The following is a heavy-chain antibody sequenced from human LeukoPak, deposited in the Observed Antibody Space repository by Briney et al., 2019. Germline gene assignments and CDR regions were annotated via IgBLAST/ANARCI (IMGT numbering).Heavy chain of an antibody. CDR2: ISWNSGSI. D-gene: IGHD6-13*01. J-gene: IGHJ4*02. CDR1: GFTLDDYA. Sequence: GGSLRLSXAASGFTLDDYAMHWVRQAPGKGLEWVSGISWNSGSICYADSVKGRFTISRDNAKNSLYLQMNSLRAEDMALYYCVKGGDSSRWDYFDYWGQGTLVTVSS. CDR3: VKGGDSSRWDYFDY. V-gene: IGHV3-9*03.